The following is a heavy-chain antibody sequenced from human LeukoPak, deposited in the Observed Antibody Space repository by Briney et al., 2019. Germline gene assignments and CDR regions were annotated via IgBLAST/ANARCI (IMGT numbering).Heavy chain of an antibody. CDR2: IHHSGGI. CDR3: ARATASGSGRAYDH. V-gene: IGHV4-34*01. J-gene: IGHJ4*02. D-gene: IGHD3-10*01. CDR1: GESMTGHY. Sequence: SETLSFTCAVYGESMTGHYWTWIRQPPGKRLEWIGEIHHSGGINSNPSLKNRVTMSIDMSKDQFSLKLKSVTAADTAVYYCARATASGSGRAYDHWAQGNLVPVSS.